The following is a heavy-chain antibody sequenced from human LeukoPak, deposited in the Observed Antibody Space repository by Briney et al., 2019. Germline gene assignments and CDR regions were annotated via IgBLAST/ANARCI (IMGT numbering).Heavy chain of an antibody. CDR2: INGGGGST. V-gene: IGHV3-23*01. J-gene: IGHJ4*02. Sequence: PGGSLRLSCAASGFTFSSSAMNWVRQAPGKGLEWVSAINGGGGSTYYADSVKGRFTVSRDNSKNTLYLQMNSLRAEDTAEYYCAKGPLPIRGYWGQGTLVTVSS. CDR1: GFTFSSSA. D-gene: IGHD1-26*01. CDR3: AKGPLPIRGY.